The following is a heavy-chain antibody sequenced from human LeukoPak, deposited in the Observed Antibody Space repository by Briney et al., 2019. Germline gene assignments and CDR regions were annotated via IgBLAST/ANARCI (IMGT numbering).Heavy chain of an antibody. CDR1: GGSISSSSYY. V-gene: IGHV4-39*07. CDR3: ARVGGENITRNAFDI. CDR2: IYYSGST. Sequence: PSETLSLTCTVSGGSISSSSYYWGWIRQPPGKGLEWIGSIYYSGSTYYNPSLKSRVTISVDTSKNQFSLKLSSVTAADTAVYYCARVGGENITRNAFDIWGQGTMVTVSS. D-gene: IGHD2/OR15-2a*01. J-gene: IGHJ3*02.